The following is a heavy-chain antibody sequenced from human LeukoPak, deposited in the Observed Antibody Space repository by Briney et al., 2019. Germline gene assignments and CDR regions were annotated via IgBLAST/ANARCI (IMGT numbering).Heavy chain of an antibody. CDR2: IKQDGSEK. D-gene: IGHD3-22*01. Sequence: GGSLRLSCAASRFTFSSYGMSWVRQAPGKGLEWVANIKQDGSEKYYVDSVKGRFTISRDNAKNSLYLQMNSLRAEDTAVYYCAREMYYYDSSGYYFHWGQGTLVTVSS. CDR3: AREMYYYDSSGYYFH. V-gene: IGHV3-7*01. CDR1: RFTFSSYG. J-gene: IGHJ4*02.